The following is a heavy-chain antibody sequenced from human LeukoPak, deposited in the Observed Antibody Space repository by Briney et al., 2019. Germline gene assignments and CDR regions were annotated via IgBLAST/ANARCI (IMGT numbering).Heavy chain of an antibody. Sequence: ASVKVSCKASGYTFTSYGISWVRQAPGQGLEWMGWISACNGKTNYAQKLQGRVTVTTDTSTSTAYMELRSLRSDDTAVYYCARGLLTFGGVIGGPQALEYFQHWGQGTLVTVSS. D-gene: IGHD3-16*02. CDR1: GYTFTSYG. V-gene: IGHV1-18*01. J-gene: IGHJ1*01. CDR2: ISACNGKT. CDR3: ARGLLTFGGVIGGPQALEYFQH.